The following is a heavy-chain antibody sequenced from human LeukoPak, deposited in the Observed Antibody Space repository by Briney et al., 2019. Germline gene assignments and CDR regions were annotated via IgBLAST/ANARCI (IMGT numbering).Heavy chain of an antibody. Sequence: PSETLSLTCAVYGGSFSGYYWDWIRQSPGKGLEWIGNISYSGSASYNPSLKSRVTISIDTSQNQFYLKLSSVTAADTAVYYCARDGYSGSDALWGQGTLVTVSS. CDR1: GGSFSGYY. CDR3: ARDGYSGSDAL. D-gene: IGHD5-12*01. J-gene: IGHJ4*02. CDR2: ISYSGSA. V-gene: IGHV4-34*01.